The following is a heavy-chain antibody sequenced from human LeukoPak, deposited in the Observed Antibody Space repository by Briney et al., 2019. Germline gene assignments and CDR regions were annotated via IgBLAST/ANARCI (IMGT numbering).Heavy chain of an antibody. J-gene: IGHJ5*02. Sequence: PSETLSLTCTVSGGSINSSDHYWAWIRQPPGKGLEWIGSKYYSGDTYYSPSLKSRVTISVDTSRNKFALKLNSVTAADTAVYFCARVSRTVVTQTFDPWGQGTLVTVSS. CDR2: KYYSGDT. CDR3: ARVSRTVVTQTFDP. V-gene: IGHV4-39*02. D-gene: IGHD4-23*01. CDR1: GGSINSSDHY.